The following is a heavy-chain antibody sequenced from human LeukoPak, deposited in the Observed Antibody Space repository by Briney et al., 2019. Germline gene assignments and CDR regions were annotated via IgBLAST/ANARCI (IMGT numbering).Heavy chain of an antibody. CDR2: ITPIFGTA. CDR3: ARLYAEYYYDRRGYCFDY. V-gene: IGHV1-69*13. J-gene: IGHJ4*02. D-gene: IGHD3-22*01. CDR1: GGTFSSYA. Sequence: ASVKVSCKASGGTFSSYAISWVRQAPGQGLEWMGGITPIFGTANYAQKFQGRVTITADESTSTAYMELSSLRSEDTAVYYCARLYAEYYYDRRGYCFDYWGQGTLVTVSS.